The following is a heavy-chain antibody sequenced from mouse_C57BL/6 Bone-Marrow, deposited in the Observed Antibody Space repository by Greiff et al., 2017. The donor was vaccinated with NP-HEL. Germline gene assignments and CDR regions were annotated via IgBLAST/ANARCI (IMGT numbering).Heavy chain of an antibody. J-gene: IGHJ1*03. CDR1: GFSLTSYG. CDR2: IWSDGST. Sequence: VKLMESGPGLVAPSQSLSITCTVSGFSLTSYGVHWVRQPPGKGLEWLVVIWSDGSTTYNSALKSRLSISKDNSKSQVFLKMNSLQTDDTAMYYCARHNYYGSSYVSYWYFDVWGTGTTVTVSS. V-gene: IGHV2-6-1*01. D-gene: IGHD1-1*01. CDR3: ARHNYYGSSYVSYWYFDV.